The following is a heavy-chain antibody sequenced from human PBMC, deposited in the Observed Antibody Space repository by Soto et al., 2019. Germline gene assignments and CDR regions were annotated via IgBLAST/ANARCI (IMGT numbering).Heavy chain of an antibody. Sequence: QVQLQESGPGLVKPSQTLSLTCTVSGGSISSGDYYWSWIRQPPGKGLEWIGYIYYSGSTYYNPSLKSRVTISVDTSKNQFSLKLRSVTAADTAVYYCARAPYYDILTGYYRDYWGQGTLVTVSS. J-gene: IGHJ4*02. CDR2: IYYSGST. CDR1: GGSISSGDYY. V-gene: IGHV4-30-4*01. D-gene: IGHD3-9*01. CDR3: ARAPYYDILTGYYRDY.